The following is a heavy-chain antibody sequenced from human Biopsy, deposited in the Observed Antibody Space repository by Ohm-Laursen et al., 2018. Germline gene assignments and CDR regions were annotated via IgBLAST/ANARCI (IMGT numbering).Heavy chain of an antibody. CDR1: GGSFSGYY. CDR2: INHSGRT. CDR3: VRGVDYYDPYHYYALGV. J-gene: IGHJ6*02. V-gene: IGHV4-34*01. D-gene: IGHD3-22*01. Sequence: PSDTLSLTWAVYGGSFSGYYWSWIRQTPGKGLEWIGEINHSGRTNYNPSLKSRVTISVDTSKNQFSLKVRSVTAADTAVYYCVRGVDYYDPYHYYALGVWGQGTTVTVSS.